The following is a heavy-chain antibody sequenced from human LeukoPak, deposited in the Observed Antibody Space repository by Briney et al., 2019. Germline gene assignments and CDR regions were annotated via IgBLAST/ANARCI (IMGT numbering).Heavy chain of an antibody. J-gene: IGHJ6*03. CDR2: INPYTGDT. D-gene: IGHD3-9*01. CDR1: GYTLTGYY. CDR3: ARANYDILTAPRGGYYYYYMDV. V-gene: IGHV1-2*02. Sequence: ASVKVSCKASGYTLTGYYIHWVRQAPGQGLEWMGWINPYTGDTNSAQKFQGRVTMTRDTSISTAYMELSRLRSDDTAVYYCARANYDILTAPRGGYYYYYMDVWGKGTTVTISS.